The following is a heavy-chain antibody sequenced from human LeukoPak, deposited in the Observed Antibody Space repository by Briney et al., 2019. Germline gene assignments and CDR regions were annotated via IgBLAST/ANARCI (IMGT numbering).Heavy chain of an antibody. CDR2: ISSSGSTI. V-gene: IGHV3-11*01. D-gene: IGHD3-22*01. J-gene: IGHJ4*02. Sequence: GGSLRLSCAASGFTFSDYYMSWIRQAPGKGLEWVSYISSSGSTIYYADSVKGRFTISRDNAKNSLYLQMNSLRAEDTAVYYCARDRPYYYDSSGYFDYWGQGTPVTVSS. CDR1: GFTFSDYY. CDR3: ARDRPYYYDSSGYFDY.